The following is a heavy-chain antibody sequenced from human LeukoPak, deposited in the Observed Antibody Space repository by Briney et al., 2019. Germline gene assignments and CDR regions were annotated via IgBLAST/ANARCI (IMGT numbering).Heavy chain of an antibody. Sequence: SETLSLTCTVSGGSISSDYWSWIRQPAGKGLEWIGRIYSSGSTNYNPSLKSRVTMSVDTSKNQFSLKLSSVTAEDTAVYYCARGEGGCSSTSCYYYYYYMDVWGKGTTVTVSS. D-gene: IGHD2-2*01. CDR3: ARGEGGCSSTSCYYYYYYMDV. CDR1: GGSISSDY. V-gene: IGHV4-4*07. J-gene: IGHJ6*03. CDR2: IYSSGST.